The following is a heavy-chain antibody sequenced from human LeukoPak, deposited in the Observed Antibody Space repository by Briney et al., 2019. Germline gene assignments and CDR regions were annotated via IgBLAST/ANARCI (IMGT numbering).Heavy chain of an antibody. J-gene: IGHJ4*02. V-gene: IGHV3-66*01. CDR2: IYSGGST. CDR1: GFAVSSNY. CDR3: ARGNSTVWYFDY. D-gene: IGHD4-17*01. Sequence: GGSLRLSCAASGFAVSSNYMSWVRQAPGKGLEWVSVIYSGGSTYYADSMKGRFTISRDNSKNTLYLQMNSLRAEDTAVYYCARGNSTVWYFDYWGQGTLVTVSS.